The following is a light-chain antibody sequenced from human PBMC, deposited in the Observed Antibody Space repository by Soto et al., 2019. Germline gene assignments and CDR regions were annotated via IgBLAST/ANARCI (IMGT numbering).Light chain of an antibody. CDR2: EVT. J-gene: IGLJ3*02. CDR3: TSYVGNDIWV. V-gene: IGLV2-8*01. CDR1: SSDVGAYKY. Sequence: QSALTQPPSASGSPGQSVTISCTGTSSDVGAYKYVSWYQQYPGKAPKLMIYEVTKRPSGVPDRFSGSKSGNTASLTVSGLQDEDEADDYCTSYVGNDIWVFGGGTKLTVL.